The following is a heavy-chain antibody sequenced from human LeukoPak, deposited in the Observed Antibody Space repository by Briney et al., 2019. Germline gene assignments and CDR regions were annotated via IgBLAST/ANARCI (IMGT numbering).Heavy chain of an antibody. V-gene: IGHV3-11*04. D-gene: IGHD1-26*01. Sequence: GGSLRLSCAASGFTFSGYSMSWIRQAPGKGLERVSYMDASGTTVLYADSVKGRFTISRDNAKNSLSLQMNSLRADDTALYYCARDGTFDIWGQGTMVTVSS. J-gene: IGHJ3*02. CDR3: ARDGTFDI. CDR1: GFTFSGYS. CDR2: MDASGTTV.